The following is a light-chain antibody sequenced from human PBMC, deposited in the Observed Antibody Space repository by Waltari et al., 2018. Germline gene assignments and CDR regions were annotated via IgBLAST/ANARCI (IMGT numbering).Light chain of an antibody. CDR1: QSISSW. V-gene: IGKV1D-16*01. Sequence: DIQMTQSPSSLSASVGDTVTITCRASQSISSWLDWYQQKPGKAPKLLIYKASSLQSGVPSIFTGSGSGTDFTLTISSLQPEDFATYYCLQYSSSPWTFGQGTKVEIK. J-gene: IGKJ1*01. CDR3: LQYSSSPWT. CDR2: KAS.